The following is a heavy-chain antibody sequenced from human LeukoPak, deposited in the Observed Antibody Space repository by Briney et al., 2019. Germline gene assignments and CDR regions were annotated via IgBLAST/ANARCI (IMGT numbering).Heavy chain of an antibody. J-gene: IGHJ4*02. CDR2: INPNSGGT. Sequence: GASVKVSCKASGYTFTAYYMHWVRQAPGQGLEWMGWINPNSGGTNYAQKFQGRVTMTRGTSINTAYMELSRLRSDGTAVYYCARGRVSPGYWGQGTLVTVSS. V-gene: IGHV1-2*02. CDR3: ARGRVSPGY. CDR1: GYTFTAYY.